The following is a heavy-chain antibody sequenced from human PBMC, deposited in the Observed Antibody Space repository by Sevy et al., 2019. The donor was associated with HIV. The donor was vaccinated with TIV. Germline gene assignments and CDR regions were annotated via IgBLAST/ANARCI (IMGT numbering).Heavy chain of an antibody. D-gene: IGHD3-10*01. V-gene: IGHV3-23*01. Sequence: GGSLRLSCAASGFTFSSYAMSWVRQAPGKGLEWVSAISGSGGSTYDADSVKGRFTISRDNSKNTLYLQMNSLRAEDTAVYYCAKGDVRITMVQGAPAHYYYGMDVWGQGTTVTVSS. CDR2: ISGSGGST. J-gene: IGHJ6*02. CDR1: GFTFSSYA. CDR3: AKGDVRITMVQGAPAHYYYGMDV.